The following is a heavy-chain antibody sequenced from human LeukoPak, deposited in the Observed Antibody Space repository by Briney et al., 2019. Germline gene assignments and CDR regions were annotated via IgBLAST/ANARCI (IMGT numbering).Heavy chain of an antibody. D-gene: IGHD3-3*01. V-gene: IGHV1-2*04. CDR3: ARDHETFWSGYPGDYYYYYMDV. Sequence: ASVKVSCKASGYTFTGYYKHWVRQAPGQRLEWMGWINPNSGGTNYAQKFRGWVTMTRDTSISTAYMELGSLRAEDTAVYYCARDHETFWSGYPGDYYYYYMDVWGKGTTVTVSS. CDR1: GYTFTGYY. CDR2: INPNSGGT. J-gene: IGHJ6*03.